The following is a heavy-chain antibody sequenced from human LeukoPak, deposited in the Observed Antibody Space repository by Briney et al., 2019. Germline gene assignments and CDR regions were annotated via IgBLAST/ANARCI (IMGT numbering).Heavy chain of an antibody. D-gene: IGHD2-2*01. V-gene: IGHV4-59*01. J-gene: IGHJ4*02. CDR2: IYYSGST. CDR1: GGSISSYY. CDR3: ARIYCSSTSCAIWRRHFDY. Sequence: SETLSLTCTVSGGSISSYYWSWIRQPPGKGLEWIGYIYYSGSTNYNPSLKSRVTISVDTSKNQFSLKLSSVTAADTAVYYCARIYCSSTSCAIWRRHFDYWGQGTLVTVSS.